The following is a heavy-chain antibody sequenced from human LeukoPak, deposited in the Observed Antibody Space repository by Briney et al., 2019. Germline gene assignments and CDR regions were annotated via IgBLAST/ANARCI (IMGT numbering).Heavy chain of an antibody. Sequence: ASVKVSCKASGYTFTRYAMNWVRQAPGQGREWMGWINTNTGNPTYAQGFTGRFVFSLDTSVSTAFLQISSLKAEDTAVYYCARAGMPFYYYYMDVWGKGTTVTVSS. CDR3: ARAGMPFYYYYMDV. V-gene: IGHV7-4-1*02. J-gene: IGHJ6*03. D-gene: IGHD2-2*01. CDR1: GYTFTRYA. CDR2: INTNTGNP.